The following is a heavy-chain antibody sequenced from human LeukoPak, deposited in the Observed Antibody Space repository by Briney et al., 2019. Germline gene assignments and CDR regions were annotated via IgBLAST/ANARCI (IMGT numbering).Heavy chain of an antibody. D-gene: IGHD3-3*01. J-gene: IGHJ4*02. V-gene: IGHV1-69*05. CDR1: GGTFISYA. Sequence: ASVKVSCKASGGTFISYAISWVRQAPGQGLEWMGRIIPIFGTANYAQKFQGRVTITTDESTSTAYMELSSLRSEDTAVYYCASTIFGVVSPLDYWGQGTLVTVSS. CDR3: ASTIFGVVSPLDY. CDR2: IIPIFGTA.